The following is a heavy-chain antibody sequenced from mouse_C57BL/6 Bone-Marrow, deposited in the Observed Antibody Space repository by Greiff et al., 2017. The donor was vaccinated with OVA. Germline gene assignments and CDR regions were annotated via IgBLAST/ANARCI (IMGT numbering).Heavy chain of an antibody. J-gene: IGHJ3*01. D-gene: IGHD2-4*01. V-gene: IGHV3-8*01. Sequence: DVKLVESGPGLAKPSQTLSLTCSVTGYSITSDHWNWIRKFPGNKLEYMGYISYSGSTYYNPSLKSRISITRDTSKNQYYLQLNSVTTEDTATYYCARFWDYDGAGFAYGGQGTLVTVSA. CDR2: ISYSGST. CDR3: ARFWDYDGAGFAY. CDR1: GYSITSDH.